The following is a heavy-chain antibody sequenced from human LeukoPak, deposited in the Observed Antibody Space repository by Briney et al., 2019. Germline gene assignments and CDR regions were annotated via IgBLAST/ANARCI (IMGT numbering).Heavy chain of an antibody. J-gene: IGHJ4*02. CDR1: GGTFSSYA. Sequence: ASVKVSCKASGGTFSSYAISWVRQAPGQGREWMGRIIPILGIANYAQKFQGRVTITADKSTSTAYMELSSLRSEDTAVYYCARVCGGDCSQYYFDYWGQGTLVTVSS. CDR3: ARVCGGDCSQYYFDY. D-gene: IGHD2-21*02. V-gene: IGHV1-69*04. CDR2: IIPILGIA.